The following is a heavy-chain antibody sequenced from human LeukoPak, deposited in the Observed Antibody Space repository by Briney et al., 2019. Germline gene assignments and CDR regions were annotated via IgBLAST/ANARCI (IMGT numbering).Heavy chain of an antibody. D-gene: IGHD3-3*01. V-gene: IGHV3-23*01. CDR1: GFTFSSYG. CDR2: ISGSGGST. Sequence: GGSLRLSCAASGFTFSSYGMHWVRQAPGKGLEWVSAISGSGGSTYYADSVKGRFTISRDNSKNTLYLQMNSLRAEDTAVYYCAKDSFGVVIIWRGAIDYWGQGTLVTVSS. J-gene: IGHJ4*02. CDR3: AKDSFGVVIIWRGAIDY.